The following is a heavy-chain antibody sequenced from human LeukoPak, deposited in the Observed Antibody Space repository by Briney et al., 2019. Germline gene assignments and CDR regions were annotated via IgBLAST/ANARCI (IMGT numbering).Heavy chain of an antibody. CDR1: GFTFSNYG. J-gene: IGHJ4*02. D-gene: IGHD2-15*01. Sequence: PGRSLRLSCAASGFTFSNYGMHWVRQAPGKGLEWVAVIWFDGSNKYYADSVKGRFTISRDNSESTLYLQLNSLRAEDTAVYYCARDWCGGGSCYYFDHWGQGTLVTVSS. CDR3: ARDWCGGGSCYYFDH. V-gene: IGHV3-33*01. CDR2: IWFDGSNK.